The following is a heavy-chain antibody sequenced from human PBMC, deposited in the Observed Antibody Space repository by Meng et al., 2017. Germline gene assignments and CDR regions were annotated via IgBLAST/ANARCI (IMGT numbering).Heavy chain of an antibody. D-gene: IGHD3-10*01. CDR1: GFTFSSYG. Sequence: GESLKISCAASGFTFSSYGMHWVRQAPGKGLEWVAVIWYDGSNKYYADSVKGRFTISRDNSKNTLYLQMNSLRAEDTAVYYCARDLSRITMVRGVIGVLDDWGQGTLVTVSS. CDR3: ARDLSRITMVRGVIGVLDD. V-gene: IGHV3-33*01. J-gene: IGHJ4*02. CDR2: IWYDGSNK.